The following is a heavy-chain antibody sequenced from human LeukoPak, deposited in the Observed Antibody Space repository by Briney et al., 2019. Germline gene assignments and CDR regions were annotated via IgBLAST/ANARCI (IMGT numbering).Heavy chain of an antibody. CDR2: INTNTGNP. Sequence: ASVKVSCKASGYTFTSYAMNWVRQAPGQGLEWMGWINTNTGNPTYAQGFTGRFVFSLDTSVSTAYLQISSLKAEDTAVYYCARQGDSGYDYWIDYWGQGTLVTVSS. J-gene: IGHJ4*02. V-gene: IGHV7-4-1*02. CDR3: ARQGDSGYDYWIDY. D-gene: IGHD5-12*01. CDR1: GYTFTSYA.